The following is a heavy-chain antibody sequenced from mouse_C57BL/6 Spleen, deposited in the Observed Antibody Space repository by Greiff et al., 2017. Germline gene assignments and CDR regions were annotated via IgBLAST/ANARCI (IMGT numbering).Heavy chain of an antibody. V-gene: IGHV1-62-2*01. Sequence: VQLVASGAELVKPGASVKLSCKASGYTFTEYPIHWVKQRSGQGLEWIGWFYPGSGSLKYNEKFQDKATLTTAKSSSTLYMALSRLTSEDSAFYFCARHERAARGAMDDWGQGTSVTVSS. D-gene: IGHD3-1*01. CDR1: GYTFTEYP. CDR2: FYPGSGSL. CDR3: ARHERAARGAMDD. J-gene: IGHJ4*01.